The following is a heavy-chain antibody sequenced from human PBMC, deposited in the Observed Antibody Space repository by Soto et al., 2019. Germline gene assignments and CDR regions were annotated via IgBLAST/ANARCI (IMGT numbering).Heavy chain of an antibody. CDR3: ARNWGIFDY. Sequence: EVQLLESGGGLVQPGGSLRHSCEASGFTFSTSAMSWVRQAPGKGLEWVSTISGSGGGKYYADSVNGRFTISGDNSKNTLFLQMNSLRAEDTALYYCARNWGIFDYWGQGTLVTVSS. D-gene: IGHD7-27*01. V-gene: IGHV3-23*01. CDR1: GFTFSTSA. J-gene: IGHJ4*02. CDR2: ISGSGGGK.